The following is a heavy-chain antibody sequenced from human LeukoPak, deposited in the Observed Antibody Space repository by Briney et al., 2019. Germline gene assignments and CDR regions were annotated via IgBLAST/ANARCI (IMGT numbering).Heavy chain of an antibody. CDR3: ATEGGQSYYLY. J-gene: IGHJ4*02. D-gene: IGHD2/OR15-2a*01. V-gene: IGHV1-24*01. CDR2: FDPEDGQT. Sequence: ASVSVSCKPSGHTLTELAIHWVRQAPGKGLEWMGGFDPEDGQTIYAQKFQGRVTVTEDTSTDTAYMELSSLGSEDTAVYYCATEGGQSYYLYWGQGTLVTVSS. CDR1: GHTLTELA.